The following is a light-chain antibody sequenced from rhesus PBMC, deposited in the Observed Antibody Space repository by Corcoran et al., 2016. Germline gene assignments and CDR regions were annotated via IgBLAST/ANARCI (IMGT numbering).Light chain of an antibody. CDR2: AAS. J-gene: IGKJ3*01. CDR3: HHSYGAPFT. V-gene: IGKV1-74*01. Sequence: DIQMTQSPSSLAASVGDRVTINCRASENVKNYLHWYQQKPGKAPQLLIYAASTLQSGVPSRFSGSGSGTDYTFPINSLLPDDFATYSCHHSYGAPFTFGPGTKLDIK. CDR1: ENVKNY.